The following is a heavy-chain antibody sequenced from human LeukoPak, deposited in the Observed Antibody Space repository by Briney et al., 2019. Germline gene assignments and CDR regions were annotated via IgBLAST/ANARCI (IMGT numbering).Heavy chain of an antibody. CDR2: ISSSSDYI. V-gene: IGHV3-21*01. Sequence: GGSLGLSCAASGFTFSSYSMNWVRQAPGKGLEWVSSISSSSDYIYYADSVKGRFTISRDNAKNSLYLQMSSLRAEDTAVYYCARQARYCTNGVCFSERYYFDYWGQGTLVTVSS. CDR1: GFTFSSYS. CDR3: ARQARYCTNGVCFSERYYFDY. D-gene: IGHD2-8*01. J-gene: IGHJ4*02.